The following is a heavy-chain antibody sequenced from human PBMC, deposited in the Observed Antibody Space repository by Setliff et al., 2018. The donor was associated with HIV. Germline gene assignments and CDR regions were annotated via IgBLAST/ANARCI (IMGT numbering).Heavy chain of an antibody. CDR1: GYTFTNYA. J-gene: IGHJ2*01. Sequence: GASVKVSCKASGYTFTNYAIHWVRQAPGQRLEWMGWINAGNGDTKYSQKSQGRVTITTDTSASTAYMELNSLSSEDTAVYYCARHQAPYYGSSGYNPNWYFDLWGRGTLVTVSS. D-gene: IGHD3-22*01. CDR2: INAGNGDT. CDR3: ARHQAPYYGSSGYNPNWYFDL. V-gene: IGHV1-3*01.